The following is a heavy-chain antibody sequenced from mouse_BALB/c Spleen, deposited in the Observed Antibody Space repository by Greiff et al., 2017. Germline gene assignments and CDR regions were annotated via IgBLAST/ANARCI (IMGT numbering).Heavy chain of an antibody. V-gene: IGHV5-6-5*01. Sequence: DVQLVESGGGLVKPGGSLKLSCAASGFTFSSYAMSWVRQTPEKRLEWVASISSGGSTYYPDSVKGRFTISRDNARNILYLQMSSLRSEDTAMYYCARGLRPYYFDYWGQGTTLTVSS. D-gene: IGHD1-2*01. CDR3: ARGLRPYYFDY. CDR2: ISSGGST. CDR1: GFTFSSYA. J-gene: IGHJ2*01.